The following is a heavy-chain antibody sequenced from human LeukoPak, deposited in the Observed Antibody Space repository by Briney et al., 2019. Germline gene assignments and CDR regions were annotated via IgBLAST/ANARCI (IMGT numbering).Heavy chain of an antibody. CDR3: ARNIFYWRNWFDP. CDR1: GFTFSSYW. D-gene: IGHD3-9*01. Sequence: GGSLRLSCAASGFTFSSYWMSWVRQAPGKGLEWVANIKQDGSEKYYVDSVKGRFTISRDNAKNSLYLQMNSLRAEDTAVYHCARNIFYWRNWFDPWGQGTLVTVSS. J-gene: IGHJ5*02. CDR2: IKQDGSEK. V-gene: IGHV3-7*01.